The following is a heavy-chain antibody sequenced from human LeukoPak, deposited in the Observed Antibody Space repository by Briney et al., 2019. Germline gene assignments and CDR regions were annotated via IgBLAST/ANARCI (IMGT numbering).Heavy chain of an antibody. Sequence: GGSLRLSCAASGFTFSSYEMNWVRQAPGKGLEWVSYISSSGSTIYYADSVKGRFTISRDNAKNSLYLQMNSLRAEDTALYYCARFGMIVATGYAFDIWGQGTMVTVSS. J-gene: IGHJ3*02. D-gene: IGHD3-22*01. CDR2: ISSSGSTI. CDR3: ARFGMIVATGYAFDI. CDR1: GFTFSSYE. V-gene: IGHV3-48*03.